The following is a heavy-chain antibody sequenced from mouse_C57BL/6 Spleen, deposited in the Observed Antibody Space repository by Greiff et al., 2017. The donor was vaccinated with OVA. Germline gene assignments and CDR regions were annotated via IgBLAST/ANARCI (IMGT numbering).Heavy chain of an antibody. CDR1: GYAFSRYW. V-gene: IGHV1-80*01. CDR2: IYPGDGDT. CDR3: ARGTTVVDFDY. Sequence: QVQLKESGAELVKPGASVKISCKASGYAFSRYWMNWVKQRPGKGLEWIGQIYPGDGDTNYNGKFKGQATLSADKSSSTAYMQLSSLTSEDAAVYFDARGTTVVDFDYWGQGTTLTVSS. D-gene: IGHD1-1*01. J-gene: IGHJ2*01.